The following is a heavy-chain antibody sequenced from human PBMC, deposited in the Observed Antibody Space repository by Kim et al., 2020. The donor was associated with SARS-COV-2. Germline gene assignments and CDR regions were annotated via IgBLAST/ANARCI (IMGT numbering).Heavy chain of an antibody. D-gene: IGHD3-10*01. CDR1: GFTFSSYD. CDR3: ARGVWFGVSLNGYYFDY. CDR2: IGTAGDT. Sequence: GGSLRLSCAASGFTFSSYDMHWVRQATGKGLEWVSAIGTAGDTYYPGSVKGRFTISRENAKNSLYLQMNSLRAGDTAVYYCARGVWFGVSLNGYYFDYWGQGTLVTVSS. J-gene: IGHJ4*02. V-gene: IGHV3-13*04.